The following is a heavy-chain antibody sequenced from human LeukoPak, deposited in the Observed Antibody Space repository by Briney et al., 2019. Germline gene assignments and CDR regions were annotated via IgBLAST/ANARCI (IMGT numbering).Heavy chain of an antibody. CDR1: GYTFTGYY. V-gene: IGHV1-2*02. CDR3: ARVRELGEKRPLGY. CDR2: INPNRGGT. D-gene: IGHD3-16*01. J-gene: IGHJ4*02. Sequence: ASVKVSCKASGYTFTGYYMHWVRQAPGQGLEWMGWINPNRGGTNYAQKFQGRVTMTRDTSISTAYMELSRLRSDDTAVYYCARVRELGEKRPLGYWGQGTLVTVSS.